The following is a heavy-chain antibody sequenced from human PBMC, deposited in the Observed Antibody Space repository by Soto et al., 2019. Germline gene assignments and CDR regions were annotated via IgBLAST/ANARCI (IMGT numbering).Heavy chain of an antibody. Sequence: SETLSLTCAVSGFLISSGNYWGWIRKPPGKGLEWIGSIFHGGNTYYNPSLKSRVTISVDMSKNQFSLKLNSVTAADTAVYYCARARWYDASDVWGQGTVVTVSS. CDR3: ARARWYDASDV. CDR2: IFHGGNT. J-gene: IGHJ3*01. V-gene: IGHV4-38-2*01. CDR1: GFLISSGNY. D-gene: IGHD2-15*01.